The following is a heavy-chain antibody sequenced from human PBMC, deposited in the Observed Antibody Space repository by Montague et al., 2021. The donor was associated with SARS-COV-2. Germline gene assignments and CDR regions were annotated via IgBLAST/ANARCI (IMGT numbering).Heavy chain of an antibody. V-gene: IGHV4-59*13. CDR1: SDSISIYY. CDR2: VYYSGST. D-gene: IGHD6-19*01. Sequence: SETLSLTCTVSSDSISIYYWSWIRQPPGKGLEWIGYVYYSGSTNYNPPLKSRVTISVDTPKNQFSLKLMSVTAADTAVYYCARGERGAWYNHYFDYWGQGALVTVSS. CDR3: ARGERGAWYNHYFDY. J-gene: IGHJ4*02.